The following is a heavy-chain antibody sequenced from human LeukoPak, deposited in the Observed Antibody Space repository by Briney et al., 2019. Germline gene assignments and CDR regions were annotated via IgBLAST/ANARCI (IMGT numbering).Heavy chain of an antibody. CDR3: AKDGLYYDGSAHVYYFDY. Sequence: GGSLRLSCAASGFTFSGYAMTWVRQAPGKGLEWVSSITGSGDFTYYIDSVKGRFTISRDNSKNILYLQMNSLRGEDTALYYCAKDGLYYDGSAHVYYFDYWGQGTLVAVSS. CDR2: ITGSGDFT. D-gene: IGHD3-22*01. CDR1: GFTFSGYA. J-gene: IGHJ4*02. V-gene: IGHV3-23*01.